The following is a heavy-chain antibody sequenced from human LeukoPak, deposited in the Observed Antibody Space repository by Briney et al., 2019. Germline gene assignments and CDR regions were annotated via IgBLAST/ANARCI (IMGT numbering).Heavy chain of an antibody. J-gene: IGHJ6*02. CDR1: GFTLSSYE. V-gene: IGHV3-30*03. CDR3: ARGGASYGMDV. CDR2: ISYDGSNK. Sequence: GGSLRLSCAASGFTLSSYEMNWVRQAPGKGLEWVAVISYDGSNKYYADSVKGRFTISRDNSKNTLYLQMNSLRAEDTAVYYCARGGASYGMDVWGQGTTVTVSS.